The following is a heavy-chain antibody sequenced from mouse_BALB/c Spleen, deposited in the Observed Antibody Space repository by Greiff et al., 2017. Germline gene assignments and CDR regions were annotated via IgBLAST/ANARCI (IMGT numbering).Heavy chain of an antibody. CDR2: INPGSGGT. Sequence: QVHVKQSGAELVRPGTSVKVSCKASGYAFTNYLIEWVKQRPGQGLEWIGVINPGSGGTNYNEKFKGKATLTADKSSSTAYMQLSSLTSDDSAVYFCARFITTATDWYFDVWGAGTTVTVSS. J-gene: IGHJ1*01. D-gene: IGHD1-2*01. CDR1: GYAFTNYL. V-gene: IGHV1-54*01. CDR3: ARFITTATDWYFDV.